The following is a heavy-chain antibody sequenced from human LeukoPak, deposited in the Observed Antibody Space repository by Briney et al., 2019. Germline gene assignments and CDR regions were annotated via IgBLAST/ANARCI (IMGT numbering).Heavy chain of an antibody. V-gene: IGHV4-39*01. Sequence: PSETLSLTCTVSGGSISSSSYYWGWIRQPPGKGLEWIGSIYYSGSTYYNPSLKSRVTISVDTSKNQFSLKLSSVTAADTAVYYCARQVRSSSSWYWAFDYWGQGTLVTVSS. D-gene: IGHD6-13*01. CDR2: IYYSGST. CDR3: ARQVRSSSSWYWAFDY. CDR1: GGSISSSSYY. J-gene: IGHJ4*02.